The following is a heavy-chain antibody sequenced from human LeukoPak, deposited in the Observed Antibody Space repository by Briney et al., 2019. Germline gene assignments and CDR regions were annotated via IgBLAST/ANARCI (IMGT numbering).Heavy chain of an antibody. CDR1: GYTFTSYG. Sequence: GASVKVSCKASGYTFTSYGISWVRQAPGQGLEWMGWISAYNGNTNYAQKLQGRVTMTTDTSTSTAYMELRSLRSDDTAVYYCARVRYDYFWEVYRPQFDYWGQGTLVTVSS. J-gene: IGHJ4*02. D-gene: IGHD3-16*02. V-gene: IGHV1-18*01. CDR3: ARVRYDYFWEVYRPQFDY. CDR2: ISAYNGNT.